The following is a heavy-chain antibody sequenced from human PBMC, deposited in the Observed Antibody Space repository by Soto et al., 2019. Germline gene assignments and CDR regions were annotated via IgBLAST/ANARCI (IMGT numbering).Heavy chain of an antibody. V-gene: IGHV3-23*01. CDR3: EKGDNSGSYRIQH. CDR1: GFTFSSYA. D-gene: IGHD1-26*01. CDR2: ISGSGGST. Sequence: GGSLRLSCAASGFTFSSYAMSWVRQAPGKGLEWVSAISGSGGSTYYADSVKGRFTISRDNSKNTLYLQMNSLRAEDTAVYYCEKGDNSGSYRIQHWGQGTLVTVSS. J-gene: IGHJ1*01.